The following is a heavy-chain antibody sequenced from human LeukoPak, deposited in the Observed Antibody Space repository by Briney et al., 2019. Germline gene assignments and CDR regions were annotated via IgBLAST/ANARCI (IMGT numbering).Heavy chain of an antibody. CDR2: SIPILGIA. CDR1: GGTFSSYA. J-gene: IGHJ4*02. CDR3: ARVQLIGYDYVWGSHPFDY. D-gene: IGHD3-16*01. Sequence: ASVKVSCKASGGTFSSYAISWVRQAPGQGLEWMGRSIPILGIANYAQKFQGRVTITADKSTSTAYMELSSLRSEDTAVYYCARVQLIGYDYVWGSHPFDYWGQGTLVTVSS. V-gene: IGHV1-69*04.